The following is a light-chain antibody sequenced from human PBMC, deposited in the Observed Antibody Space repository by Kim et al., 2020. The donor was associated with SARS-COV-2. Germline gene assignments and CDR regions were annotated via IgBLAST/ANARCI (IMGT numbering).Light chain of an antibody. CDR1: QSVGRH. J-gene: IGKJ1*01. CDR2: GAA. V-gene: IGKV3-15*01. Sequence: VCPGDRAPLSCKASQSVGRHLAWYQKKPGQAPRLLIHGAATRATGIPDRFGGSGSGTEFTLTISSLQSEDVAVYYCQQYDVWPRPFGQGTKVDIK. CDR3: QQYDVWPRP.